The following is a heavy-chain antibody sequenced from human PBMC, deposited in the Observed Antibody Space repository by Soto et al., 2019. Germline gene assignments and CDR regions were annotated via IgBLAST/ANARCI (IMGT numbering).Heavy chain of an antibody. D-gene: IGHD3-10*01. V-gene: IGHV4-61*01. Sequence: SETLSLTCTVSGGSVSSGSYYWSWIRQPPGKGLEWIGYIYYSGSTNYNPSLKSRVTISVDTSKNQFSLKLSSVTAADTAVYYCASIRLGSYYKGPLDYWGQGTLVTVSS. CDR2: IYYSGST. J-gene: IGHJ4*02. CDR3: ASIRLGSYYKGPLDY. CDR1: GGSVSSGSYY.